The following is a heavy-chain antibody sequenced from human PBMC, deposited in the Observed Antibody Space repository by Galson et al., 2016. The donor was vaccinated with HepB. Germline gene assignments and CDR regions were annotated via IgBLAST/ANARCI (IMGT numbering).Heavy chain of an antibody. J-gene: IGHJ4*02. Sequence: GFTFSSYAMSWVRQAPGKGLEWVSSSGSGGPTYYADSVKGRFTISRDNSKNTLFLQMHSLRADDTAVYYCAKSVLEYDILTGYYRRGADYWGQGTLVTVSS. D-gene: IGHD3-9*01. CDR2: SGSGGPT. CDR1: GFTFSSYA. CDR3: AKSVLEYDILTGYYRRGADY. V-gene: IGHV3-23*01.